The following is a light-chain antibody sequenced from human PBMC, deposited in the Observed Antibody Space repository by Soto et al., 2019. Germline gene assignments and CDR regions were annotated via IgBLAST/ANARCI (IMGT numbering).Light chain of an antibody. V-gene: IGLV3-21*01. Sequence: SYELTQPPSVSVAPGETARISCGGNNVGSRSVNWYQQKPGQAPFLVIYYDSARPSGIPELFSGSNSGNTATVIISRVEAGDEADYYCQVWEATGVQVVFGGGTNLTVL. J-gene: IGLJ2*01. CDR1: NVGSRS. CDR2: YDS. CDR3: QVWEATGVQVV.